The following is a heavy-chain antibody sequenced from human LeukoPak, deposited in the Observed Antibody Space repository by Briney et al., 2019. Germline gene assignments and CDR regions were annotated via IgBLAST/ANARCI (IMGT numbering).Heavy chain of an antibody. J-gene: IGHJ6*02. CDR3: ARERPKQKYCYYYGMDV. V-gene: IGHV1-2*02. Sequence: GASVKVYCQASGYTFTGYYMHGVRQAPGQGLERMGWINPNSGGTNYAQKFQGRVTMTRDTSIGTAYMEPSRLRSDDTAVYYCARERPKQKYCYYYGMDVWGQGTTVTVSS. CDR1: GYTFTGYY. CDR2: INPNSGGT. D-gene: IGHD6-6*01.